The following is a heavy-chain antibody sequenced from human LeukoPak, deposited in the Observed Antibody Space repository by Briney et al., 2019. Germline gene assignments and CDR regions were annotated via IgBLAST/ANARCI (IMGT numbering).Heavy chain of an antibody. CDR1: GFTFSSYS. CDR2: ISSSSSHI. J-gene: IGHJ4*02. Sequence: GGSLRLSCAASGFTFSSYSMNWVRQAPGKGLEWVSSISSSSSHIYYADSVKGRFTISRDNAKNSLYLQMNSLRAEDTAVYDCASSLQQPIDYWGQGTLVTVSS. V-gene: IGHV3-21*01. D-gene: IGHD6-13*01. CDR3: ASSLQQPIDY.